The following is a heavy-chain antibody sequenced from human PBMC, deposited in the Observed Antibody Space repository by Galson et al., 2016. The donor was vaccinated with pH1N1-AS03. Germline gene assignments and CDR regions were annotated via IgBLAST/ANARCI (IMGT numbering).Heavy chain of an antibody. V-gene: IGHV1-69*05. CDR3: ARNFDSLGAFDV. Sequence: SVKVSCKASGGTFDNHPINWVRQAPGQGLEWMGGFIPIFGTTNYAPKYQGRVTFTTDDSTTTVYMELGNLRSEDTAVYYCARNFDSLGAFDVWGQGTLLSVSS. D-gene: IGHD1-7*01. CDR2: FIPIFGTT. CDR1: GGTFDNHP. J-gene: IGHJ3*01.